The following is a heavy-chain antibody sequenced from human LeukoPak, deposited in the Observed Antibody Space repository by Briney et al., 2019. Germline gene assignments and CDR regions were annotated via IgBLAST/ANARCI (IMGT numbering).Heavy chain of an antibody. J-gene: IGHJ4*02. D-gene: IGHD5-18*01. CDR1: GGSISSYY. V-gene: IGHV4-59*01. CDR3: ARVGYSYGYLDY. Sequence: PSETLSLTCTVSGGSISSYYWSWIRPPPGKGLEWIGYIYYSGSTNYNPSLKSRVTISVDTSKNQFSLKLSSVTAADTAVYYCARVGYSYGYLDYWGQGTLVTVSS. CDR2: IYYSGST.